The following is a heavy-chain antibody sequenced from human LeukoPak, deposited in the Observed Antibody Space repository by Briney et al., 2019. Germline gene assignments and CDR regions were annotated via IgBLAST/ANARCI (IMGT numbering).Heavy chain of an antibody. V-gene: IGHV4-30-4*01. J-gene: IGHJ4*02. CDR3: ARYCSGGSCYFASFDY. D-gene: IGHD2-15*01. Sequence: PSETLSLTCTVSGGSISSGDYYWSWIRQPPGKGLEWIGYIYYSGSTYYNPSLKSRVTISVDTSKNQFSLKLSSVTAADTAVYYCARYCSGGSCYFASFDYWGQGTLVTVSS. CDR1: GGSISSGDYY. CDR2: IYYSGST.